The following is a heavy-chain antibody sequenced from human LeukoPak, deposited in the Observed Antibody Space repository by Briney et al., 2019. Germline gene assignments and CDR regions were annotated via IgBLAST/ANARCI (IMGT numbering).Heavy chain of an antibody. CDR1: GGSISSGSYY. Sequence: TLSLTCTVSGGSISSGSYYWSWIRQPPGKGLEWIGYIYHSGSTYYNPSLKSRVTISVDRSKNQFSLKLSSVTAADTAVYYCARDTAEYQLLQGLGAFDIWGQGTMVTVSS. CDR2: IYHSGST. D-gene: IGHD2-2*01. V-gene: IGHV4-30-2*01. CDR3: ARDTAEYQLLQGLGAFDI. J-gene: IGHJ3*02.